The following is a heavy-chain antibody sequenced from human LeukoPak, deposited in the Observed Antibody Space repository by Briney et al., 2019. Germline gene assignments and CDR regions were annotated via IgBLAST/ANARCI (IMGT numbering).Heavy chain of an antibody. J-gene: IGHJ4*02. D-gene: IGHD5-18*01. Sequence: GGSLRLSCAASGFTFSSYGMHWVRQAPGKGLEWVAVISYDGPNKYYVESVKGRFTISRDESKRTLYLQMNSLRPEDTAVYYCAKEKLPSGYSFLTDYWGQGTLVTVSS. CDR3: AKEKLPSGYSFLTDY. CDR2: ISYDGPNK. CDR1: GFTFSSYG. V-gene: IGHV3-30*18.